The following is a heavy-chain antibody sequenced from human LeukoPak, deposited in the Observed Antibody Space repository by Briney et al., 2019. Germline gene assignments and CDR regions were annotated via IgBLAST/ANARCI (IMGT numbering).Heavy chain of an antibody. CDR1: GGSIRSSSYY. CDR2: IYYSGST. J-gene: IGHJ4*02. CDR3: ARQVVAVAGTGYFDY. Sequence: SETLSLTCTVSGGSIRSSSYYCGWIRQPPGKGLEWVGSIYYSGSTYYNASLKSRGTISVDTSKNQFSLKLNSVTAADTAVYFCARQVVAVAGTGYFDYWGQGTLVTVSS. V-gene: IGHV4-39*01. D-gene: IGHD6-19*01.